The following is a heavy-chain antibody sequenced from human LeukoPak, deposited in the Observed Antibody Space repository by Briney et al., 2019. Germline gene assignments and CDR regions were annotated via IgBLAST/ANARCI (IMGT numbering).Heavy chain of an antibody. CDR3: VRKREDSDVAFDY. J-gene: IGHJ4*02. CDR1: GASISGYY. CDR2: IYQSGST. D-gene: IGHD1-26*01. V-gene: IGHV4-59*01. Sequence: SETLTLTCAVSGASISGYYRNWIRQTPEKGLEWIGYVYIYQSGSTNYNPSLKSRVTISVDTSKNQFSLKLNSVTAADTAVYYCVRKREDSDVAFDYWGQGTLVTVSS.